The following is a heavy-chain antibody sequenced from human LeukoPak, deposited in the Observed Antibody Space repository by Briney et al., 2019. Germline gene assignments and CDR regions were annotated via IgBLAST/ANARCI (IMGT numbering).Heavy chain of an antibody. CDR3: AKEMTPQYYYDSSPLGY. V-gene: IGHV3-23*01. CDR2: NSGSGGST. CDR1: GFTFSTYA. D-gene: IGHD3-22*01. J-gene: IGHJ4*02. Sequence: PGGSLRLSCAASGFTFSTYAMSWVRQAPGKGLEWASDNSGSGGSTYYADSVKGRFTISRDNSKNTLYLQMNSLRAEDTAVYYCAKEMTPQYYYDSSPLGYWGQGTLVTVSS.